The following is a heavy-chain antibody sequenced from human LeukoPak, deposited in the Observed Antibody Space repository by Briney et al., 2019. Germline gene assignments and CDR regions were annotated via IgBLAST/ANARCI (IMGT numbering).Heavy chain of an antibody. J-gene: IGHJ4*02. CDR1: GFTFSSYS. Sequence: GGSLRLSCAASGFTFSSYSMNWVRQAPGKGLEWVSSISSSSSYIYYADSLKGRFTISRDNAKNSLYPQMNSLRAEDTAVYYCARDLIRPDTYCSGGSCHIDYWGQGTLVTVSS. CDR2: ISSSSSYI. D-gene: IGHD2-15*01. V-gene: IGHV3-21*01. CDR3: ARDLIRPDTYCSGGSCHIDY.